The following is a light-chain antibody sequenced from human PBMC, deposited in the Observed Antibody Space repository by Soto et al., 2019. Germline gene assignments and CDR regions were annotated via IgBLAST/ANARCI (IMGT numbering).Light chain of an antibody. CDR2: DAF. Sequence: ENVVTQSTATLSSSPGEKVTLSCRASQSISRNLGWYQQRPGQAPRLLIYDAFNRATGIPARFSGSGSGTDFTLTISNLEPEDFAVYYCHQRNNWPLTFGGGTKVDIK. J-gene: IGKJ4*01. V-gene: IGKV3-11*01. CDR1: QSISRN. CDR3: HQRNNWPLT.